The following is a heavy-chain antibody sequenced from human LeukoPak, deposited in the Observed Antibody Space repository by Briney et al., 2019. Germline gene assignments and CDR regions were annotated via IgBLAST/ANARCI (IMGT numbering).Heavy chain of an antibody. CDR3: AREGARELLAVRLDY. V-gene: IGHV4-61*02. Sequence: PSETLSLTCTVSGYSIISGYYWSWIRQPAGKGLEWIGRIYTSGSTNYNPSLKSRVTISVDTSKNQFSLKLSSVTAADTAVYYCAREGARELLAVRLDYWGQGTLVTVSS. D-gene: IGHD1-26*01. J-gene: IGHJ4*02. CDR2: IYTSGST. CDR1: GYSIISGYY.